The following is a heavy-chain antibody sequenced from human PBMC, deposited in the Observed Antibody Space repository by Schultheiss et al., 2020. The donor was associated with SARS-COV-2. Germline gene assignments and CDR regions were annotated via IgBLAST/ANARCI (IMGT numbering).Heavy chain of an antibody. V-gene: IGHV3-23*01. J-gene: IGHJ6*03. CDR2: ISGSGGST. CDR3: AKDGGDVVVVPAATYYYQYMDV. CDR1: GFTFSSYA. Sequence: GGSLRLSCAASGFTFSSYAMSWVRQAPGKGLEWVSAISGSGGSTYYADSVKGRFTISRDNSKNTLYLQMNSLRAEDTAVYYCAKDGGDVVVVPAATYYYQYMDVWGKGTTVTVSS. D-gene: IGHD2-2*01.